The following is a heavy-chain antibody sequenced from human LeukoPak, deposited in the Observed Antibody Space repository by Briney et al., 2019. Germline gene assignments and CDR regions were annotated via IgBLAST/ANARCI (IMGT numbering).Heavy chain of an antibody. V-gene: IGHV4-34*01. CDR2: INHSGST. Sequence: SETLSLTCAVYGGSFSGYYWSWIRQPPGKGLEWIGEINHSGSTNYNPSLKSRVTISVDTSKNQFSLKLSSVTAADTAAYYCARGRRFMTHWGQGTLVTVSS. J-gene: IGHJ4*02. CDR3: ARGRRFMTH. CDR1: GGSFSGYY. D-gene: IGHD3-16*01.